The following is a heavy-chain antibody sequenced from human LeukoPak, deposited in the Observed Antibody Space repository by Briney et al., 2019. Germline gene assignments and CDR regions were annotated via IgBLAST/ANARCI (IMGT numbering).Heavy chain of an antibody. V-gene: IGHV4-39*01. Sequence: PSETLSLTCTVSGGSISSSSYYWGWIRQPPGKGLEWIGSIYCSGSTYYNPSLKSRVTISVDTSKNQFSLKLSSVTAADTAVYYCARQLYCGGDCSNWFDPWGQGTLVTVSS. D-gene: IGHD2-21*02. CDR3: ARQLYCGGDCSNWFDP. J-gene: IGHJ5*02. CDR2: IYCSGST. CDR1: GGSISSSSYY.